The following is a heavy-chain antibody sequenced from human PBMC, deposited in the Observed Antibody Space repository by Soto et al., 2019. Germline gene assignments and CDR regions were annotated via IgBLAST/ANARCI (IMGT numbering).Heavy chain of an antibody. Sequence: GGSLRLSCAASGFTFSSYSMNWVRQAPGKGLEWVSYISSSSSTIYYADSVKGRFTISRDNAKNSLYLQMNSLRAEDTAVYYCARTRGGFSNAFDIWGQGTMVTVSS. J-gene: IGHJ3*02. CDR1: GFTFSSYS. CDR2: ISSSSSTI. D-gene: IGHD2-15*01. V-gene: IGHV3-48*01. CDR3: ARTRGGFSNAFDI.